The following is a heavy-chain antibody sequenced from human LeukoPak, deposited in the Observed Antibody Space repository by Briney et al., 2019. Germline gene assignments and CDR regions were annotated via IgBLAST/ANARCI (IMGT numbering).Heavy chain of an antibody. CDR1: GYTFTSYG. D-gene: IGHD2-21*01. J-gene: IGHJ4*02. CDR3: ARGASYCGGDCYVY. Sequence: ASVKVSCKASGYTFTSYGISWVRQASGQGLEWMGWISAYNGNTNYAQKLQGRVTMTTDTSTSTAYMELRSLRSDDTAVYYCARGASYCGGDCYVYWGQGTLVSVSS. CDR2: ISAYNGNT. V-gene: IGHV1-18*01.